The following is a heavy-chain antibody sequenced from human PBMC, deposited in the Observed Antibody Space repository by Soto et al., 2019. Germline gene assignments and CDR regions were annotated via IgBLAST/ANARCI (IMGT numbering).Heavy chain of an antibody. V-gene: IGHV4-31*03. J-gene: IGHJ5*02. Sequence: QVQLQESGPGLVKPSETLSLTCTVSGGSITRGGYYWSWIRQHPGKGLEWIGYIYNSGTTYYNPSLKSRVTIAVDTSKNQFSLKLTSVTAADRAVYYCARDPAPWGQGTLVTVSS. CDR3: ARDPAP. CDR2: IYNSGTT. CDR1: GGSITRGGYY.